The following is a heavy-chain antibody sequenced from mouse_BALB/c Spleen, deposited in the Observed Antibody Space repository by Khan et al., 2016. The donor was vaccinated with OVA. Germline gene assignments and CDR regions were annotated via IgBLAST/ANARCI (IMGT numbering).Heavy chain of an antibody. J-gene: IGHJ4*01. CDR3: ARGSSRAMDY. CDR2: IYTYTGEP. Sequence: QVQLQQSGPELKKPGETVKISCKASGYTFTNYGMNWVKQAPGKGLKWMCWIYTYTGEPTYADDFKGRFAFSLESSASTAYLQINNLTNEDTATYFCARGSSRAMDYWGQGTSVTVSS. D-gene: IGHD1-1*01. V-gene: IGHV9-3-1*01. CDR1: GYTFTNYG.